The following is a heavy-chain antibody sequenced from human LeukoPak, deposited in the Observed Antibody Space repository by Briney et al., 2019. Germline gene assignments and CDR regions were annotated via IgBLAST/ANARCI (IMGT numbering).Heavy chain of an antibody. CDR2: IDDSGST. Sequence: SETLSLTCAVSGGSITSGGYYWSWVRQHPGKGLEWIGCIDDSGSTYYNPSLKSRITISVDTSKNQFSLKLISVIAADTAMYYCARLDYGDYFHYHYGMDVWGQGTTVTVSS. CDR3: ARLDYGDYFHYHYGMDV. CDR1: GGSITSGGYY. V-gene: IGHV4-31*11. D-gene: IGHD4-17*01. J-gene: IGHJ6*02.